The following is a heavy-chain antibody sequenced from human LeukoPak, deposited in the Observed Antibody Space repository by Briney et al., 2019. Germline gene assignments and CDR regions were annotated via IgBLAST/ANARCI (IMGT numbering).Heavy chain of an antibody. V-gene: IGHV3-30*02. Sequence: TGGSLRLSCAASGFTFSSYGMHWVRQAPGKGREWAAFIRYDGSNKYYADSVKGRFNISRDNSKNTLYLQMNSLRAENTAVYYCAREGALYDSSGYYSLRGYFDYWGQGTLVTVSS. CDR1: GFTFSSYG. J-gene: IGHJ4*02. CDR3: AREGALYDSSGYYSLRGYFDY. D-gene: IGHD3-22*01. CDR2: IRYDGSNK.